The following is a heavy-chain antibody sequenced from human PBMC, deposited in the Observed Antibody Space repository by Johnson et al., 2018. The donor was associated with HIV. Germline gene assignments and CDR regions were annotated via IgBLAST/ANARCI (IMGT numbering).Heavy chain of an antibody. V-gene: IGHV3-7*03. D-gene: IGHD5-12*01. CDR3: ARDPGLRTDDDAFDI. CDR2: IKQDGSEK. Sequence: VQLVESGGGLVQPGGSLRLSCAASGFTFSSYWMSWVRQAPGKGLEWVANIKQDGSEKYYVDSVKGRFTISRDNAKNSMYMQMNSLRVEDTAVYYCARDPGLRTDDDAFDIWGQGTMVTVSS. J-gene: IGHJ3*02. CDR1: GFTFSSYW.